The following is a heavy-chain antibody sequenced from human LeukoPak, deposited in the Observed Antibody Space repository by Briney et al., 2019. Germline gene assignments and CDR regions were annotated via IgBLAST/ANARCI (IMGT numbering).Heavy chain of an antibody. Sequence: ASVKVSCKASGYTFTGYYMHWVRQAPGQGLEWMGWINPNSGGTNYAQKFQGRVTMTRDTSISTAYMELSRLRSDDTAVYYCARVTTKVTTVIPLNFDYWGQGTLVTVSS. CDR3: ARVTTKVTTVIPLNFDY. V-gene: IGHV1-2*02. CDR2: INPNSGGT. D-gene: IGHD4-17*01. CDR1: GYTFTGYY. J-gene: IGHJ4*02.